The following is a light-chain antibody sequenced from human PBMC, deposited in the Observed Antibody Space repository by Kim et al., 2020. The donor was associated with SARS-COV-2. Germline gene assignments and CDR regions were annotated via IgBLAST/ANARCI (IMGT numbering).Light chain of an antibody. V-gene: IGLV1-40*01. CDR2: GNT. J-gene: IGLJ3*02. CDR3: QSYDSSLSGSV. CDR1: RSNIGAGYV. Sequence: QSVLTQPPSVSGAPGQRVAISCTGSRSNIGAGYVVHWYQQLPGTAPKLLIFGNTNRPSGVPDRFSGSKSATSASLAITGLQAEDEADYYCQSYDSSLSGSVFGGGTQLTVL.